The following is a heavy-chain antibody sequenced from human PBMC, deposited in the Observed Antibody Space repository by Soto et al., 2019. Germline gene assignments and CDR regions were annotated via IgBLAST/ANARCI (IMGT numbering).Heavy chain of an antibody. D-gene: IGHD2-2*01. V-gene: IGHV4-31*03. CDR2: IYYSGST. Sequence: SETLSLTCTVSGGSISSGGYYWSWIRQHPGKGLEWIGYIYYSGSTYYNPSLKSRVTISVDTSKNQFSLKLSSVTAADTAVYYCARDGGYCSSTSCYPLSYFDYWGQGTLVTVSS. CDR3: ARDGGYCSSTSCYPLSYFDY. CDR1: GGSISSGGYY. J-gene: IGHJ4*02.